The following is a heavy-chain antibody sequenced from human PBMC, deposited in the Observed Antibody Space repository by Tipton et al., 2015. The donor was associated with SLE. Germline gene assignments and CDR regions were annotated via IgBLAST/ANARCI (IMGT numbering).Heavy chain of an antibody. CDR3: ARGDLYWYFDP. CDR1: GGSFSGYY. J-gene: IGHJ2*01. Sequence: TLSLTCAVYGGSFSGYYWSWIRQPPGKGLEWIGEINHSGSTNYNPSLKSRVTISVDTSKNQFSLKLSSVTAADTAVYYCARGDLYWYFDPWGRGTLVTVSS. CDR2: INHSGST. V-gene: IGHV4-34*01.